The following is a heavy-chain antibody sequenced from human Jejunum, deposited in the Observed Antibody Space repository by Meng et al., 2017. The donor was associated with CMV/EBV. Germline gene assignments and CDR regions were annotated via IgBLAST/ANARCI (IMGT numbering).Heavy chain of an antibody. Sequence: SGFTFHDSAIYWVRQAPGKGLEWVSGISWNSDKIDYVDSVKGRFTISRDNAKNSLFLQMDRLRVEDSALYYCAKGGGEMGTPIDYWGQGTLVTVSS. D-gene: IGHD5-24*01. CDR2: ISWNSDKI. CDR3: AKGGGEMGTPIDY. V-gene: IGHV3-9*01. CDR1: GFTFHDSA. J-gene: IGHJ4*02.